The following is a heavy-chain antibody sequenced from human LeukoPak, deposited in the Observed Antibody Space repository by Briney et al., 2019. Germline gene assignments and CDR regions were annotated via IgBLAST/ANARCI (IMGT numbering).Heavy chain of an antibody. CDR3: AKDVSAGYDFWSGYAADY. CDR2: ISSSSSYI. CDR1: GFTVSSNY. V-gene: IGHV3-21*01. D-gene: IGHD3-3*01. J-gene: IGHJ4*02. Sequence: PGGSLRLSCAASGFTVSSNYMSWVRQAPGKGLEWVSSISSSSSYIYYADSVKGRFTISRDNAKNSLYLQMNSLRAEDTAVYYCAKDVSAGYDFWSGYAADYWGQGTLVTVSS.